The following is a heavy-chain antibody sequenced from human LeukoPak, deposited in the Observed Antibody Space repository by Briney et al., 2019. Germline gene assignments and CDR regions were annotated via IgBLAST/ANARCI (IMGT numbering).Heavy chain of an antibody. CDR3: ARIEPDIVVVPAAIPLEYYYYYMDV. Sequence: SETLSLTCTVSGGSISSYYWSWIRQPPGKGLEWIGYIYYSGSTNYNPSLKSRVTISVDTSKNQFSLKLSSVTAADTAVYYCARIEPDIVVVPAAIPLEYYYYYMDVWGKGTTVTVSS. D-gene: IGHD2-2*02. CDR2: IYYSGST. J-gene: IGHJ6*03. V-gene: IGHV4-59*01. CDR1: GGSISSYY.